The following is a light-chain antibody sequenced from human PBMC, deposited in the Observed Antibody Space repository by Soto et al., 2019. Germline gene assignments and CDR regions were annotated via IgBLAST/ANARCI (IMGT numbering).Light chain of an antibody. CDR1: SSDVGGHNY. J-gene: IGLJ1*01. CDR2: SVS. V-gene: IGLV2-11*01. CDR3: CSYAGSYTYV. Sequence: QSALTQPGSVSGSPGQSVTISCTGTSSDVGGHNYVSWYQQYPGKAPRLLLSSVSKRPSGVHDRFSGSKSGNTASLTISGLQAEDEADYYCCSYAGSYTYVFGTGTKVTVL.